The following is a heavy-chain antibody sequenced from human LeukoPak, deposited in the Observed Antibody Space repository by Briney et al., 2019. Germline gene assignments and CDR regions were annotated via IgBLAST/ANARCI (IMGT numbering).Heavy chain of an antibody. Sequence: SGGSLRLSCAASGFTLGNYAMSWVRQAPGKGLEWVSAISGNGHNTYYADSVKGRFTISSESSRNTLYLQMHSLRAEDTAVYYCAKGVRLWFAFYFDYWGQGTLVTVSS. V-gene: IGHV3-23*01. J-gene: IGHJ4*02. CDR1: GFTLGNYA. CDR2: ISGNGHNT. D-gene: IGHD3-10*01. CDR3: AKGVRLWFAFYFDY.